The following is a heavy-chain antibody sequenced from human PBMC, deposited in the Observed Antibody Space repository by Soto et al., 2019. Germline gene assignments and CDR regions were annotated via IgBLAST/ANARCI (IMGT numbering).Heavy chain of an antibody. V-gene: IGHV1-46*01. CDR2: INPSGGST. J-gene: IGHJ4*02. CDR1: GYTFTSYY. D-gene: IGHD3-10*01. CDR3: ARKGNLRTYYFDC. Sequence: QVQLVQSGAEVKKPGASVKVSCKASGYTFTSYYMHWVRQAPGQGLEWMGIINPSGGSTGNAQKFQGRGTSNRDTCTRTVYMGLSSRRSEDTAVYCCARKGNLRTYYFDCWGQGTLVTVSS.